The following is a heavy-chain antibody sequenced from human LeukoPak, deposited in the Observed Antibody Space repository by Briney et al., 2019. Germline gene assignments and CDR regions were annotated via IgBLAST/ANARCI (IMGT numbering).Heavy chain of an antibody. D-gene: IGHD4-23*01. V-gene: IGHV6-1*01. CDR3: AREVTLRWQVLYNYYYMDV. CDR1: GDSVSSISVA. J-gene: IGHJ6*03. CDR2: TYYRSKWFN. Sequence: SQTLSLTCAISGDSVSSISVAWNWIRQSPSRGLERLGRTYYRSKWFNDYAVSVKSRVTITPDTSKNQLSLQLNSVTPDDAAVYYCAREVTLRWQVLYNYYYMDVWGKGTTVTVSS.